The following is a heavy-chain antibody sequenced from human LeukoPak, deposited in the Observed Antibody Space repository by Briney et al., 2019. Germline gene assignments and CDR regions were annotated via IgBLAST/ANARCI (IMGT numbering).Heavy chain of an antibody. CDR3: ARYYDFWSGSPDNWFDP. J-gene: IGHJ5*02. D-gene: IGHD3-3*01. CDR1: GGTFSSYT. CDR2: IIPILGIA. Sequence: ASVKVSCKASGGTFSSYTISWVRQAPGQGLEWMGRIIPILGIANYAQKFRGRVTITADKSTSTAYMELSSLRSDDTAVYYCARYYDFWSGSPDNWFDPWGQGTLVTVSS. V-gene: IGHV1-69*02.